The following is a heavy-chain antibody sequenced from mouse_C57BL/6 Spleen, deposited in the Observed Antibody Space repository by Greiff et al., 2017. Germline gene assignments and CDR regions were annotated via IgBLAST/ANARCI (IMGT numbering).Heavy chain of an antibody. CDR2: LGPGSGST. CDR1: GYTFTDYY. V-gene: IGHV1-77*01. J-gene: IGHJ3*01. CDR3: ARWPYGSSLAWFAY. Sequence: VKLMESGAELVKPGASVKISCKASGYTFTDYYINWVKQRPGQGLEWIGKLGPGSGSTSYNEKFKGKATLTADKSSSTAYMQLSSLTSEDSAVYFCARWPYGSSLAWFAYWGQGTLVTVSA. D-gene: IGHD1-1*01.